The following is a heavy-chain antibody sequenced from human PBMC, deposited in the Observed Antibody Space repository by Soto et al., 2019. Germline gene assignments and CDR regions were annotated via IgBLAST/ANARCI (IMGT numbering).Heavy chain of an antibody. D-gene: IGHD7-27*01. J-gene: IGHJ2*01. V-gene: IGHV1-69*02. CDR1: GGTFSSYT. CDR2: IIPILGIA. CDR3: ARVWGLTDWYFDL. Sequence: QVQLVQSGAEVKKPGSSVKVSCKASGGTFSSYTISWVRQAPGQGLEWMGRIIPILGIANYAQKFQGRVTITADKSTSTAYMELSSLRSEDTAVYYCARVWGLTDWYFDLWGRGTLVTVSS.